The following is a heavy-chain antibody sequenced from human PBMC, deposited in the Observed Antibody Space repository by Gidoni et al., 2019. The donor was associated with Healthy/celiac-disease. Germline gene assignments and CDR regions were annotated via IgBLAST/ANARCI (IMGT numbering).Heavy chain of an antibody. J-gene: IGHJ6*02. D-gene: IGHD4-17*01. CDR3: AKEGNGDYANYYGMDV. CDR1: GFTFSSYA. V-gene: IGHV3-23*01. CDR2: ISGSGGST. Sequence: EVQLLESGGGLVQPGGSLRLSCAASGFTFSSYAMSWVRQAPGKGLEWVSAISGSGGSTYYADSVKGRFTISRDNSKNTLYLQMNSLRAEDTAVYYCAKEGNGDYANYYGMDVWGQGTTVTVSS.